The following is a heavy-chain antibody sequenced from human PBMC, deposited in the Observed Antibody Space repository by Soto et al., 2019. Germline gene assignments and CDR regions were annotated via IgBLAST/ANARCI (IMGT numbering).Heavy chain of an antibody. CDR3: ARTLTYGDYVGY. V-gene: IGHV4-34*01. J-gene: IGHJ4*02. D-gene: IGHD4-17*01. CDR2: INHSGST. CDR1: GGSFSGYY. Sequence: PSETLSLACAVYGGSFSGYYWSWIRQPPGKGLEWIGEINHSGSTNYNPSLKSRVTISVDTSKNQFSLKLSSVTAADTAVYYCARTLTYGDYVGYWGQGTLVTVSS.